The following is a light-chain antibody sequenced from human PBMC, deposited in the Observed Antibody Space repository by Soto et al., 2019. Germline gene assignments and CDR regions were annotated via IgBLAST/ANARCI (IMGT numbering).Light chain of an antibody. V-gene: IGKV3-15*01. J-gene: IGKJ1*01. CDR3: QQYNNWPGPRT. CDR1: QSVSSN. CDR2: GAS. Sequence: EIVMTQSPATLSVSPGERATLSCRASQSVSSNLAWYQQKPGQAPRLLIYGASTRATGIPARFSGSGSGTEFTLTISSLQSEDFAVYYCQQYNNWPGPRTFGQGTKVEIK.